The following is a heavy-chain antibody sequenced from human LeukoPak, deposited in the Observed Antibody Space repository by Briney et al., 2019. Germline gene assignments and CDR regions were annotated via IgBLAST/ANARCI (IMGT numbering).Heavy chain of an antibody. D-gene: IGHD3-3*01. Sequence: PSQTLSLTCTVSGGSISSGGYYWSWLRQHPGKGLEWIGYIYYSGSTYYNPSLKSRVTISVDTSKNQFSLKLSSVTAADTAVYYCARAPSDFWSGYPGEGMDVWGQGTMVTVSS. V-gene: IGHV4-31*03. CDR3: ARAPSDFWSGYPGEGMDV. CDR1: GGSISSGGYY. CDR2: IYYSGST. J-gene: IGHJ3*01.